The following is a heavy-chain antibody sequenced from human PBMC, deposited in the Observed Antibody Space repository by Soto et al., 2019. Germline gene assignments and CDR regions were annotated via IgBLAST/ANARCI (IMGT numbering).Heavy chain of an antibody. D-gene: IGHD2-15*01. Sequence: QVQLVQSGAEVKKPGASVKVSCKASGYTFTSYGISWVRQAPGQGLEWMGWISAYNGNTNYAQKLQGRVTMTTDTSTSTAYMELRSLRSDDTAVYYCARVQRGEYCSGGSCASEVGGYYFDYWGQGTLVTVSS. CDR3: ARVQRGEYCSGGSCASEVGGYYFDY. J-gene: IGHJ4*02. V-gene: IGHV1-18*01. CDR2: ISAYNGNT. CDR1: GYTFTSYG.